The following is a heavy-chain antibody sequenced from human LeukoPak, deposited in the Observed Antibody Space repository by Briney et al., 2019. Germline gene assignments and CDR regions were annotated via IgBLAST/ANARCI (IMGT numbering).Heavy chain of an antibody. V-gene: IGHV1-69*01. CDR3: ARTHQNCSSTSCYLYYYYYGMDV. CDR1: RGTFRRYA. J-gene: IGHJ6*04. D-gene: IGHD2-2*01. Sequence: SVNVSCQASRGTFRRYASSGVRQAPAQGREWVGGIIPIFGTANYAQKFQGRVTINAHESTSKAYMELSSLRSEDTAVYYCARTHQNCSSTSCYLYYYYYGMDVWGKGTTVTVSS. CDR2: IIPIFGTA.